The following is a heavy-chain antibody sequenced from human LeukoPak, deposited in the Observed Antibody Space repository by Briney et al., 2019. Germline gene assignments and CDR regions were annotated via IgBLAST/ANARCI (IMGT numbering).Heavy chain of an antibody. V-gene: IGHV3-15*01. CDR3: TTETLYYYDSSGYYDLNREFDY. CDR2: IKGKTDGGTT. CDR1: GFTFSNAW. J-gene: IGHJ4*02. Sequence: GGSLRLSCAASGFTFSNAWMSWVRQAPGKGLEWVGRIKGKTDGGTTDYAAPVKGRFTISRDDSKNTLYLQMNSLKTEDTAVYYCTTETLYYYDSSGYYDLNREFDYWGQGTLVTVSS. D-gene: IGHD3-22*01.